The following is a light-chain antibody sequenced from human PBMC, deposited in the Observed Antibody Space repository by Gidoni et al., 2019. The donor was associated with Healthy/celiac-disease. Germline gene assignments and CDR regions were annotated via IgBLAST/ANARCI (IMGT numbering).Light chain of an antibody. CDR2: DAS. J-gene: IGKJ1*01. Sequence: DIQMNQSPSTLSASVGDRVTITCRASQSISSWLAWYQQKPGKAPKLLIYDASSLESGVPSRFSGSGSGTEFTLTISSLQPDDFATYYCQQYNSYSTFGQGTKVEIK. CDR3: QQYNSYST. CDR1: QSISSW. V-gene: IGKV1-5*01.